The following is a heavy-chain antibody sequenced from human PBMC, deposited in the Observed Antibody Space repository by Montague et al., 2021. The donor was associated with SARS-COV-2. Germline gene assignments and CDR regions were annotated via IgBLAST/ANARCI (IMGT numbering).Heavy chain of an antibody. CDR3: ANADRCSNGNCYTPFDS. V-gene: IGHV4-39*01. Sequence: SETLSLTCTVSGDSVKTNLYYWGWIRQPPGKGLEWIGNIYYTGTTYYNPSLKSRVTMSVDTSKNQFSLKLTSVTAADTAVYYCANADRCSNGNCYTPFDSWGQGSLVTVSS. CDR2: IYYTGTT. CDR1: GDSVKTNLYY. D-gene: IGHD2-15*01. J-gene: IGHJ4*02.